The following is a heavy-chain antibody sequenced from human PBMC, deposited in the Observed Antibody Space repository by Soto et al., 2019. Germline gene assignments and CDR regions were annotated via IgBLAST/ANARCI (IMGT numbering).Heavy chain of an antibody. J-gene: IGHJ6*02. CDR3: AKGRSYYYYYGVDV. CDR2: INTDGSVA. V-gene: IGHV3-74*03. CDR1: GFTFSSYW. Sequence: GGSLRLSCAASGFTFSSYWMHWVRQAPGKGLVWVSRINTDGSVAMYVDSVKGRFTISRDNAKNTLYLHMNSLRAEDTAVYYCAKGRSYYYYYGVDVWGQGTTVTVSS.